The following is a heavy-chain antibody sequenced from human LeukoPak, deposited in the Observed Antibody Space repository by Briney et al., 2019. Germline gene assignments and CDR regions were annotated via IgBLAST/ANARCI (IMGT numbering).Heavy chain of an antibody. J-gene: IGHJ4*02. CDR2: IYTSGST. CDR3: TRDFRSGYFDY. V-gene: IGHV4-61*02. Sequence: PSQTLSLTCTVSGGSISSGSYYWSWIRQPAGKGLEWIGRIYTSGSTNYNPSLKSRVTISVDTSKNQFSLKLSSVTAADTAVYYCTRDFRSGYFDYWGQGTLVTVSS. D-gene: IGHD3-16*02. CDR1: GGSISSGSYY.